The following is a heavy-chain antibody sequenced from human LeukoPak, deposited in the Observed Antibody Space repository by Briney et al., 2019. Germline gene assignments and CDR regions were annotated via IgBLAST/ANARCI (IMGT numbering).Heavy chain of an antibody. CDR1: GDTFSSYK. CDR2: IIPIFGTA. CDR3: ASGYSYGYVYY. Sequence: SVKVSCKASGDTFSSYKISWVRQAPGEGLEWMGGIIPIFGTANYAQKFQGRVTITADKSTSTAYMELSSLRSEDTAVYYCASGYSYGYVYYWGQGTLVTVSS. J-gene: IGHJ4*02. V-gene: IGHV1-69*06. D-gene: IGHD5-18*01.